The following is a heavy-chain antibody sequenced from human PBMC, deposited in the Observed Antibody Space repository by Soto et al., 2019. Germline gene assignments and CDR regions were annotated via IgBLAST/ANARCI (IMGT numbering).Heavy chain of an antibody. D-gene: IGHD6-6*01. J-gene: IGHJ5*02. CDR3: ARGGGRPNRRGVSWFDP. CDR2: ISAYNGNT. CDR1: GYTFTSYG. V-gene: IGHV1-18*01. Sequence: QVQLVQSGAEVKKPGASVKVSCKASGYTFTSYGISWVRQAPGQGLEWMGWISAYNGNTNYAQKLQGRVTMTTDTSTSAAYMELWSLRSDATAVYSCARGGGRPNRRGVSWFDPWGQGTLVTVSS.